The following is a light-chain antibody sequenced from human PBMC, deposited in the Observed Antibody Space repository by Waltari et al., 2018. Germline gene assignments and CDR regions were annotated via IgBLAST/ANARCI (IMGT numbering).Light chain of an antibody. CDR2: QAS. V-gene: IGKV1-5*03. J-gene: IGKJ2*01. Sequence: GARQASSSWCGLYKEKPEKAPKLLIYQASSLESGVPSRFSGRGSGTEFTLTSSSLQPDDFATYCCQQYNRYSYTFGQGTKLQLE. CDR1: QASSSW. CDR3: QQYNRYSYT.